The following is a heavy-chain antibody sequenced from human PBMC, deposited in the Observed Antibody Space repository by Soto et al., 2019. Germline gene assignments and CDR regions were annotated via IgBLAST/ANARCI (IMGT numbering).Heavy chain of an antibody. CDR2: TYYRSRWYN. J-gene: IGHJ6*03. CDR1: GDSVSSNSAA. D-gene: IGHD1-7*01. Sequence: SQTLSLTCAISGDSVSSNSAAWNWIRQSPSRGLEWLGRTYYRSRWYNDYAVSVKSRITVTPDTSKNQFSLHLNSVTPEDTAGYYCAGTTALQWYYMDVWDKGTTVTVSS. CDR3: AGTTALQWYYMDV. V-gene: IGHV6-1*01.